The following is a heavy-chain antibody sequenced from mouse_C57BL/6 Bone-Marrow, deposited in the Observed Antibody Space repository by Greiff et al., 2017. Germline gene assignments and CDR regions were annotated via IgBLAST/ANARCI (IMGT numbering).Heavy chain of an antibody. V-gene: IGHV1-39*01. J-gene: IGHJ1*03. Sequence: VQLQQSGPELVKPGASVKISCKASGHSFTDYNMNWVKQSNGKSLEWIGVINPNYGTTSYNQKFKGKATLTVDQSSSTAYMQLNSLTSEDSAVYYCARSHYYGSSYVWYFDVWGTGTTVTVSS. CDR3: ARSHYYGSSYVWYFDV. D-gene: IGHD1-1*01. CDR2: INPNYGTT. CDR1: GHSFTDYN.